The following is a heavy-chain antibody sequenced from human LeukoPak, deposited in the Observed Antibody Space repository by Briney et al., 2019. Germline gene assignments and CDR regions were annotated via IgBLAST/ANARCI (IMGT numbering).Heavy chain of an antibody. V-gene: IGHV4-4*02. J-gene: IGHJ4*02. CDR2: IYHSGST. D-gene: IGHD6-19*01. Sequence: SGTLSLTCAVSGGSISSSNWWSWVRQPPGKGLEWIGEIYHSGSTNYNPSLKSRVTISVDTSKNQFSLKLSSVTAADTAVYYCARVNSSGWNPYWGQGTLVTVSS. CDR3: ARVNSSGWNPY. CDR1: GGSISSSNW.